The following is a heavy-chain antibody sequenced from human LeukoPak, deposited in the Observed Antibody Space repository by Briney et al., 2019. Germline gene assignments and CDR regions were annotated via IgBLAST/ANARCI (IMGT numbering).Heavy chain of an antibody. D-gene: IGHD2/OR15-2a*01. CDR2: INPNSGGT. CDR1: GYTFTGYY. J-gene: IGHJ5*02. Sequence: ASVTVSCKASGYTFTGYYMHWVRQAPGQGLEWMGWINPNSGGTNYAQKLQGRVTMTRDTSISTAYMELSRLRSDDTAVYYCARDRNSPPPNWFDPWGQGTLVTVSS. V-gene: IGHV1-2*02. CDR3: ARDRNSPPPNWFDP.